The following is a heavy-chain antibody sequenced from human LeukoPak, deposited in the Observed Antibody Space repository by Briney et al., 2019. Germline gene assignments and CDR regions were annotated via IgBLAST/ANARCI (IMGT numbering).Heavy chain of an antibody. CDR2: ISGSGPYT. CDR1: GFTYSISA. Sequence: LGGCLRLSCAASGFTYSISAMSWVRQAPGKGLEWVSGISGSGPYTFYTDSVKGRFTISRDSSKNTLYLQMNSLRAEDTALYYCAKHGYCSGIGCFFDFWGQGTLVTVSS. CDR3: AKHGYCSGIGCFFDF. J-gene: IGHJ4*02. D-gene: IGHD2-15*01. V-gene: IGHV3-23*01.